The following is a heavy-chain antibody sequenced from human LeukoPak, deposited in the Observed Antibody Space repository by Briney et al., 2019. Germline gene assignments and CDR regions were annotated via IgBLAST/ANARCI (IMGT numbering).Heavy chain of an antibody. J-gene: IGHJ5*02. Sequence: SVKVSCKASGGTFSSYAISWVRQAPGQGLEWMGGIIPIFGTANYAQKFQGRVTITTDESTSTAYMELSSLRSEDTAVYYCAREALRWLQFDPWGQGTLVTVSS. V-gene: IGHV1-69*05. D-gene: IGHD4-23*01. CDR2: IIPIFGTA. CDR1: GGTFSSYA. CDR3: AREALRWLQFDP.